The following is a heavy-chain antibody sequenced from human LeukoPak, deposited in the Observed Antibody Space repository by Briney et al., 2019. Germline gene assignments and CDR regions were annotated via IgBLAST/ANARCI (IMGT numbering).Heavy chain of an antibody. J-gene: IGHJ4*02. V-gene: IGHV3-23*01. CDR3: AKDYYDSSGYYIGRYFDY. CDR1: GFTFSNYA. CDR2: ISGSGGST. D-gene: IGHD3-22*01. Sequence: PGGPLRLSCAASGFTFSNYAMNWVRQTPGKGLEWVSAISGSGGSTYYADSVKGRFTISRDNSKNTLYLQMNSLRAEDTAVYYCAKDYYDSSGYYIGRYFDYWGQGTLVTVSS.